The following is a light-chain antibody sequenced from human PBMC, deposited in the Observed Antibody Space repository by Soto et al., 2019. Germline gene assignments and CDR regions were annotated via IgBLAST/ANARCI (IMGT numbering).Light chain of an antibody. Sequence: DIQMTQSPSSLSASVGDRVTITCRASQSISNYLNWYQQKPGKAPKLLIYAASSLQSGVPSRFSGSGSRTHFTLTISRLQPEDFATYSCQQSYTSLFTFGPGTNVDI. CDR3: QQSYTSLFT. CDR2: AAS. V-gene: IGKV1-39*01. J-gene: IGKJ3*01. CDR1: QSISNY.